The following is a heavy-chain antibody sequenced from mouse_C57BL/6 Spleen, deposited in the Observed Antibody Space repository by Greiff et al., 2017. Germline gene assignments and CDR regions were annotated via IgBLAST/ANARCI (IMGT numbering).Heavy chain of an antibody. CDR2: IDPSDSYT. Sequence: QVQLQQPGAELVKPGASVKLSCKASGYTFTSYWMQWVKQRPGQGLEWIGEIDPSDSYTNYNQKFKGKATLTVDTSSSTAYMQLSSLTSEDSSVYYCARVAVSSSYYFDYWGQGTTLTVSS. CDR1: GYTFTSYW. D-gene: IGHD1-1*01. J-gene: IGHJ2*01. V-gene: IGHV1-50*01. CDR3: ARVAVSSSYYFDY.